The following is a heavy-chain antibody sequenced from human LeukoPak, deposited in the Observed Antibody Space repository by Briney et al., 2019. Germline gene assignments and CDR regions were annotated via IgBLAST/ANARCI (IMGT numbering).Heavy chain of an antibody. V-gene: IGHV3-15*01. Sequence: GGSLRLSCAASGLTFSIAWMTWVRQAPGKGLEWVGRIKSKTDGGTTDYAAPVKGRFTISRDDSKNTLYLQMNGLKTEDTAVYYCTTALNYFHSSGYPVWGQGTLVTVSP. J-gene: IGHJ4*02. D-gene: IGHD3-22*01. CDR1: GLTFSIAW. CDR2: IKSKTDGGTT. CDR3: TTALNYFHSSGYPV.